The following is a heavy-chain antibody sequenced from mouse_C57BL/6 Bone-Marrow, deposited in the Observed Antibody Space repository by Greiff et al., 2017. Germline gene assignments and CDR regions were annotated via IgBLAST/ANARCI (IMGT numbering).Heavy chain of an antibody. CDR3: TGNSIGGFDY. J-gene: IGHJ2*01. Sequence: EVQLQQSGTVLARPGASVKMSCKTSGYTFTSYWMHWVKQRPGQGLEWIGAVYPGNSDTSYNQKFKGKAKLTAVTSASTAYMELSSLTNEDSAVYYCTGNSIGGFDYWGQGTTLTVSS. CDR1: GYTFTSYW. V-gene: IGHV1-5*01. CDR2: VYPGNSDT. D-gene: IGHD2-10*02.